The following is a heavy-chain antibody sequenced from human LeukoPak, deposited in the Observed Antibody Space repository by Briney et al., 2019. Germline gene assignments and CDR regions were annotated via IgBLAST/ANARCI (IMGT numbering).Heavy chain of an antibody. Sequence: SETLSLTCTVSGGSISSSSYYWGWIRQPPGKGLEWIGSIYYSGSTYYNPSLKSRVTISVDTSKNQFSLKLSSVTAADTAVYYCASGASSFITLLRGGLDYWGQGTLVTVSS. CDR3: ASGASSFITLLRGGLDY. J-gene: IGHJ4*02. CDR2: IYYSGST. CDR1: GGSISSSSYY. D-gene: IGHD3-10*01. V-gene: IGHV4-39*01.